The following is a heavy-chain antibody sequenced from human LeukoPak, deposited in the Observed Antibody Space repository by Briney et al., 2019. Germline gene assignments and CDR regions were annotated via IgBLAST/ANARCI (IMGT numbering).Heavy chain of an antibody. J-gene: IGHJ4*02. CDR1: GYTFTGYY. D-gene: IGHD2-2*01. V-gene: IGHV1-2*02. CDR2: INPNSGGT. CDR3: ASGCSSTSCYEYYFDY. Sequence: SVKVSCKASGYTFTGYYMHWVRQAPGQGLELMGWINPNSGGTNYAQKFQGRATMTRDTSISTAYMELSRLRSDDTAVYYCASGCSSTSCYEYYFDYWGQGTLVTVSS.